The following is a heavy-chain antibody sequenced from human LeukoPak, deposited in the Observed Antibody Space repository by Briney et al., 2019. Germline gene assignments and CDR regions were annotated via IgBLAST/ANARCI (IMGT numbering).Heavy chain of an antibody. J-gene: IGHJ4*02. CDR2: ISGSGDKT. CDR1: GFTFSSDA. CDR3: AKDRSLNGGNSNGYFDY. V-gene: IGHV3-23*01. Sequence: GGSLRLSCAASGFTFSSDAMNWVRQRPGKGLEWVSVISGSGDKTCYADSVKGRFTISRDNSKNTLYLQMNSLRAEDTAVYFCAKDRSLNGGNSNGYFDYWGQGTLVTVSS. D-gene: IGHD4-23*01.